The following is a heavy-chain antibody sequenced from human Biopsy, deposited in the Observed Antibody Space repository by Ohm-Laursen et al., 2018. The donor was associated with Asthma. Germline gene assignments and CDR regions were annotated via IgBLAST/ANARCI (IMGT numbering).Heavy chain of an antibody. CDR3: ARDGVVPDAMYYHYYYGLDV. CDR1: GFAVSRDY. CDR2: IYSGGTS. J-gene: IGHJ6*02. V-gene: IGHV3-66*01. D-gene: IGHD2-2*01. Sequence: SLRLSCAAPGFAVSRDYMFWVRQAPGKGLEWVSVIYSGGTSHTADSVRGRFTISRDNSKNTLYLQMNSLRVEDTAVYYCARDGVVPDAMYYHYYYGLDVWGQGTTVTVSS.